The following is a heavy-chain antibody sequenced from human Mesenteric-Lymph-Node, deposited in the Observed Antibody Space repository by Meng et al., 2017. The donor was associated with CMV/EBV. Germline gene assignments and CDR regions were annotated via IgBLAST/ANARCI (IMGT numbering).Heavy chain of an antibody. CDR3: TRGTEAPGWDY. CDR2: ISPDGSER. V-gene: IGHV3-7*01. D-gene: IGHD6-13*01. Sequence: GESLKISCAASGFTFSTYWMNWVRQAPGKGLEWVASISPDGSERFSLDSVKGRFTISRDNAKKSLYLQMNSLRVEDTAVYYCTRGTEAPGWDYWGQGTLVTVSS. J-gene: IGHJ4*02. CDR1: GFTFSTYW.